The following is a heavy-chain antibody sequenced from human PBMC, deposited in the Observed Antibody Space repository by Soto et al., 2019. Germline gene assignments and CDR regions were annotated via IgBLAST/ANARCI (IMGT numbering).Heavy chain of an antibody. D-gene: IGHD5-12*01. J-gene: IGHJ6*02. CDR2: IYHSGST. CDR1: GGSIINRGYS. V-gene: IGHV4-30-2*01. CDR3: ARGGYSGYETHYYYYGMDV. Sequence: TKPLTSTDSGGSIINRGYSWSWKRPPPGKGLEWIWYIYHSGSTYYNPSLKSRVTISVDRSKNQFSLKLSSVTAADTAVYYCARGGYSGYETHYYYYGMDVWVQGTTVTVSS.